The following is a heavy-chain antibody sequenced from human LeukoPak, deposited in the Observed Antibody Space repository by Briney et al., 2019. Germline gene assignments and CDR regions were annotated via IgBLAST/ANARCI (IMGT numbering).Heavy chain of an antibody. CDR2: MNPNSGNT. D-gene: IGHD1-26*01. Sequence: ASVKVSCKASGYTFTSYDINWVRQATGQGLEWMGWMNPNSGNTGYAQKFQGRVTMTRNTSISTAYMELSSLRSEDTAVYYCARGYRSASSYXFDYWGQGTLVTVSS. V-gene: IGHV1-8*01. J-gene: IGHJ4*02. CDR3: ARGYRSASSYXFDY. CDR1: GYTFTSYD.